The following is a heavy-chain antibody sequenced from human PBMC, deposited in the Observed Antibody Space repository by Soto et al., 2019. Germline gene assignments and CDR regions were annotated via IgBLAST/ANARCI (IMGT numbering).Heavy chain of an antibody. D-gene: IGHD6-25*01. J-gene: IGHJ5*02. CDR3: AKDSSGFDP. CDR2: IYHNGDT. CDR1: GFFISDNYF. Sequence: PSETLSLTCTVSGFFISDNYFWGWIRQPPGKGLEWLGSIYHNGDTRYNPSLKSPVTISVDTSKNQFTLTVTSVTAADTAVYFCAKDSSGFDPWSQGTLVTVS. V-gene: IGHV4-38-2*02.